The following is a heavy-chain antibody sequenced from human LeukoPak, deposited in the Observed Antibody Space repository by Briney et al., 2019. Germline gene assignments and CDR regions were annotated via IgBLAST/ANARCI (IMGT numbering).Heavy chain of an antibody. CDR2: IIYSGNT. CDR3: VRHVHGRWYVVDL. V-gene: IGHV4-39*01. J-gene: IGHJ1*01. Sequence: PAETLSLLRTPSCLSISSTRYYWGWLREPPGRGLEWIGGIIYSGNTHYNPSAKSRVPITVDTTKNQFPLNLPSATTGHAAVFFCVRHVHGRWYVVDLWGQGTGVSVS. D-gene: IGHD2-15*01. CDR1: CLSISSTRYY.